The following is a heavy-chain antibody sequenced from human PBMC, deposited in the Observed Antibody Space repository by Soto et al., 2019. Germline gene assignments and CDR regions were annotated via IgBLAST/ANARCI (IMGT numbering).Heavy chain of an antibody. D-gene: IGHD2-21*01. J-gene: IGHJ4*02. V-gene: IGHV1-18*01. CDR1: GYTFTSYG. Sequence: ASVKVSCKASGYTFTSYGISWVRQAPGQGLEWMGWISAYNGNTNYAQKLQGRVTMTTDTSTSTAYMELRSLRSDDTAVYYCARPNPGGAYPSSFDHWGQGTLVTVSS. CDR2: ISAYNGNT. CDR3: ARPNPGGAYPSSFDH.